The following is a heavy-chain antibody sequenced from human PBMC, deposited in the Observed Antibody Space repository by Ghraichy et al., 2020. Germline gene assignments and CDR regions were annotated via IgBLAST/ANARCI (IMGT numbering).Heavy chain of an antibody. CDR3: AKSWHIVVVTAMDYYYGMDV. CDR2: ISGSGGST. CDR1: GFTFSSYA. J-gene: IGHJ6*02. D-gene: IGHD2-21*02. V-gene: IGHV3-23*01. Sequence: GESLNISCAASGFTFSSYAMSWVRQAPGKGLEWVSAISGSGGSTYYADSVKGRFTISRDNSKNTLYLQMNSLRAEDTAVYYCAKSWHIVVVTAMDYYYGMDVWGQGTTVTVSS.